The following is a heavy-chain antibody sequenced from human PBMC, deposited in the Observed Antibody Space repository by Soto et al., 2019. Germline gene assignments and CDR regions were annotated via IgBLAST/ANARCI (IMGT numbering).Heavy chain of an antibody. Sequence: PGGSLRLSCAASGFTFSSYAMSWVRQAPGKGLEWVSAISGSGGSTYYADSVKGRFTISRDNSKNTLYLQMNSLRAEDTAVYYCAKILTTVIMFAWFDPCGEGPLVTGPS. D-gene: IGHD4-17*01. CDR1: GFTFSSYA. CDR3: AKILTTVIMFAWFDP. CDR2: ISGSGGST. V-gene: IGHV3-23*01. J-gene: IGHJ5*02.